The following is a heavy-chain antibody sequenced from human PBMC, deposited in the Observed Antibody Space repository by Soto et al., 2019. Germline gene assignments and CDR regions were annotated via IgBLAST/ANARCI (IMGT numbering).Heavy chain of an antibody. Sequence: GXSLILSCAASGFTFSSYAMSCVRQAPWKGLEWVSAISGSGGSTYYADSVKGRFTISRDNSKNTLYLQMNSLRAEDTAVYYCAKVKRVTMAPYFDYWGQGTLVTVSS. D-gene: IGHD4-4*01. CDR2: ISGSGGST. J-gene: IGHJ4*02. CDR3: AKVKRVTMAPYFDY. V-gene: IGHV3-23*01. CDR1: GFTFSSYA.